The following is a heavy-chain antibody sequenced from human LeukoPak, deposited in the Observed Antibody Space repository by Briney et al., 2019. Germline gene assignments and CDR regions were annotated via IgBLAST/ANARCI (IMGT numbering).Heavy chain of an antibody. Sequence: GGSLRLSCAASGFTFSSYWMSWVRQAPGKGLEWVANIKQDGSEKYYVDSVKGRFTISRDNAKNSLYLQMNSLRAEDTAVYYCARSVYCSGGSRYSVGYYYYYYYMDAWGKGTTVTISS. CDR2: IKQDGSEK. J-gene: IGHJ6*03. D-gene: IGHD2-15*01. CDR3: ARSVYCSGGSRYSVGYYYYYYYMDA. V-gene: IGHV3-7*01. CDR1: GFTFSSYW.